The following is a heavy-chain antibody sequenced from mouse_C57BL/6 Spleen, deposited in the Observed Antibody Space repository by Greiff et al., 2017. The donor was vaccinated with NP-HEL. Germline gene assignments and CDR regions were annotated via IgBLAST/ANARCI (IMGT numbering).Heavy chain of an antibody. V-gene: IGHV5-12*01. CDR2: ISNGGGST. Sequence: EVHLVESGGGLVQPGGSLKLSCAASGFTFSDYYMYWVRQTPEKRLEWVAYISNGGGSTYYPDTVKGRFTISRDNATNTLYLQMSRLKSEDTAMYYCARLGYYSNSGGYFDVWGTGTTVTVSS. CDR3: ARLGYYSNSGGYFDV. D-gene: IGHD2-5*01. CDR1: GFTFSDYY. J-gene: IGHJ1*03.